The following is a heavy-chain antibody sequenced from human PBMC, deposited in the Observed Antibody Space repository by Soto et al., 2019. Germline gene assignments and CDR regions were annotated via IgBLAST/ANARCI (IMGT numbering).Heavy chain of an antibody. Sequence: QVQLQESGPGLVKPSQTLSLTCSVSGVSISSGGYYWSWIRQHPGKCLEWIGYISYSGNTYYNPSIKSRITILRDTYKYQVFLNLSSVPAADTAVYYCARGGYGDYSIRGFDPWGQGILVTVSS. V-gene: IGHV4-31*03. CDR2: ISYSGNT. D-gene: IGHD4-17*01. J-gene: IGHJ5*02. CDR1: GVSISSGGYY. CDR3: ARGGYGDYSIRGFDP.